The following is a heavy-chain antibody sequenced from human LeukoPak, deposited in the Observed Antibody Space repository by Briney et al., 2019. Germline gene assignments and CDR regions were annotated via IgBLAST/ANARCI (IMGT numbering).Heavy chain of an antibody. CDR2: ISYDGSNK. J-gene: IGHJ2*01. CDR3: AKSKGLTVTTENWYFDL. CDR1: GFTFSSYG. Sequence: PGGSLRLSCAASGFTFSSYGMHWVRQAPGKGLEWVAVISYDGSNKYYADSVKGRFTISRDNAKNSLYLQMNSLRAEDTALYYCAKSKGLTVTTENWYFDLWGRGTLVTVSS. D-gene: IGHD4-17*01. V-gene: IGHV3-30*18.